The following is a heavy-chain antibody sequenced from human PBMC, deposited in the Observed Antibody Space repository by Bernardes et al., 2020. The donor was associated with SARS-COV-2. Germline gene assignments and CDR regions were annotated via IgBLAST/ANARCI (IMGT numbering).Heavy chain of an antibody. CDR2: IKQDGSEK. J-gene: IGHJ6*02. D-gene: IGHD5-18*01. CDR3: ARSPEGETWIQLWLPYYYYGMDV. V-gene: IGHV3-7*03. CDR1: GFTFSSYW. Sequence: GGSLRLSCAASGFTFSSYWMSWVRKAPGKGLEWVANIKQDGSEKYYVESVKGRFTISRDNAKNSLYLQMNSLRAEDTAVYYCARSPEGETWIQLWLPYYYYGMDVWGQGTTVTVSS.